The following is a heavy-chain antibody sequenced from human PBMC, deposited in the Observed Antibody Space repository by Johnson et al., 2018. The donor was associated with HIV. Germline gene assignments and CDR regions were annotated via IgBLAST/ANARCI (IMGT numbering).Heavy chain of an antibody. CDR3: AKSERAAAVPDAFDI. CDR1: GFTFSSYG. D-gene: IGHD6-13*01. J-gene: IGHJ3*02. CDR2: IRYDGSNK. V-gene: IGHV3-30*02. Sequence: QVQLVESGGGVVQPGGSLRLSCAASGFTFSSYGMHWVRQAPGKGLEWVAFIRYDGSNKYYADSVKGRFTISSDNSKNTLYLQMNSLRAEDTAVYYCAKSERAAAVPDAFDIWGQGTMVTVSS.